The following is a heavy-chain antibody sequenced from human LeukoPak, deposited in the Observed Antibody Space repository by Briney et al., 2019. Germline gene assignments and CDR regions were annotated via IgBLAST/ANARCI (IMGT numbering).Heavy chain of an antibody. J-gene: IGHJ5*02. Sequence: SETLSLTCAVYGGSFSGYYWGWIRQPPGKGLEWIGEIIHSGSTNYNPSLKSRVTISVDTSKNQFSLKLSSVTAADTAVYYCAVGDYYGSGSYPNWFDPWGQGTLVTVSS. CDR3: AVGDYYGSGSYPNWFDP. CDR1: GGSFSGYY. V-gene: IGHV4-34*12. CDR2: IIHSGST. D-gene: IGHD3-10*01.